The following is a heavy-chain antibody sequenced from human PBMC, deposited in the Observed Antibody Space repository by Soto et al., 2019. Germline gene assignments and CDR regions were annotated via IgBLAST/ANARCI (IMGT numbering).Heavy chain of an antibody. J-gene: IGHJ4*02. CDR3: ARAVLPATAPFDY. V-gene: IGHV4-59*01. CDR1: GGSISSYY. D-gene: IGHD2-2*01. CDR2: IYYSGST. Sequence: QVQLQESGPRLVKPSETLSLTCIVSGGSISSYYWGWIRQPPGKGLEWIGYIYYSGSTNYNPSLKSRVTISVDTSKNQFSLKLSPVTAADTAVYYCARAVLPATAPFDYWGQGTLVTVSS.